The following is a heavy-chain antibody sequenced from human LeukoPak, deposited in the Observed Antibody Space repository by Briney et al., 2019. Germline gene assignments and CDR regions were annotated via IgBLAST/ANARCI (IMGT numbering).Heavy chain of an antibody. J-gene: IGHJ3*02. CDR3: ARDKGAYESTTPDAFDI. V-gene: IGHV3-21*01. CDR2: ISSSSSYI. CDR1: GFTFSSYS. D-gene: IGHD3-22*01. Sequence: GGSLRLSCAASGFTFSSYSMNWVRQAPGKGLEWVSSISSSSSYIYYADSVKGRFTISRDNAKNSLFLQMNSLRTEDTAVYYCARDKGAYESTTPDAFDIWGQGTMVTVSS.